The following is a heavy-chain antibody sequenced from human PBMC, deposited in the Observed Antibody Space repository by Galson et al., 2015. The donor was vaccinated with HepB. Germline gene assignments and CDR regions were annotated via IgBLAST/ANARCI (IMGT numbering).Heavy chain of an antibody. J-gene: IGHJ3*02. CDR3: ARHFIGDTYYIGAFDI. Sequence: ETLSLTCTVSGASISSRTFYWDWIRQPPGTGLEWIGAINYNGKTYHNPSLKSRITVSVDTPNNQFSLKLNSVTAADTALYYCARHFIGDTYYIGAFDIWGQGTMITVSS. CDR2: INYNGKT. CDR1: GASISSRTFY. V-gene: IGHV4-39*01. D-gene: IGHD3-10*01.